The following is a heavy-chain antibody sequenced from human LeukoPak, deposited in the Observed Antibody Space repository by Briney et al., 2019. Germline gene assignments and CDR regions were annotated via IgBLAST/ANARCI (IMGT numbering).Heavy chain of an antibody. CDR1: GLTFSSCS. CDR2: ISGSGGNT. CDR3: AKGLNHYGSGSYYYFDS. V-gene: IGHV3-23*01. J-gene: IGHJ4*02. D-gene: IGHD3-10*01. Sequence: GGSLRLSCAASGLTFSSCSMTWVRQAPGKGLEWVSCISGSGGNTYYADSVKGRFTISRDNSRNTVYVQMNSLRAEDTAVYYCAKGLNHYGSGSYYYFDSWGQGTLVTVSS.